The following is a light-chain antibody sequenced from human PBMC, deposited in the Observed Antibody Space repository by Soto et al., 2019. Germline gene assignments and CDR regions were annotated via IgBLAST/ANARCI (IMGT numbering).Light chain of an antibody. J-gene: IGLJ1*01. V-gene: IGLV2-14*01. CDR1: SSDVGGYNY. CDR3: SSCTSRSTYV. CDR2: EVS. Sequence: QSALTQPASVSGSPGQSITISCTGTSSDVGGYNYVSWYQQHPGKAPKLMIYEVSNRPSGVSNRFSGSKSGNTASLTISGLQAEDEADYYCSSCTSRSTYVFGTGTKVTVL.